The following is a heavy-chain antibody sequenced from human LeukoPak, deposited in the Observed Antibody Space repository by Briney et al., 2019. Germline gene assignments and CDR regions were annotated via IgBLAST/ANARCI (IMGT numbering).Heavy chain of an antibody. J-gene: IGHJ4*02. D-gene: IGHD3-22*01. CDR2: ISSGSNNI. V-gene: IGHV3-48*02. Sequence: GGSLRLSCAASGFTFSSYSMNWVRQAPGKGPEWVSYISSGSNNIYHADSVKGRFTISRDNAKNSLFLQMNSLRDEDTAVYYCARALYYDSSGYYYPLGYWGQGTLVTVSS. CDR3: ARALYYDSSGYYYPLGY. CDR1: GFTFSSYS.